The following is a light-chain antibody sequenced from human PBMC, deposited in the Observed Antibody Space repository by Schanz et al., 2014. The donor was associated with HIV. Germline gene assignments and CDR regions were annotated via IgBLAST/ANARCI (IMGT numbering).Light chain of an antibody. CDR3: QQRTNWPPWT. J-gene: IGKJ1*01. CDR1: QKVNSD. CDR2: GAS. Sequence: EIVMTQSPATLSVSPGERATLSCRASQKVNSDLAWYQQKPGQAPRLLIYGASTRATGIPARFSGSGSGTEFTLTISSLQSEDFAVYYCQQRTNWPPWTFGQGTKVEFK. V-gene: IGKV3-15*01.